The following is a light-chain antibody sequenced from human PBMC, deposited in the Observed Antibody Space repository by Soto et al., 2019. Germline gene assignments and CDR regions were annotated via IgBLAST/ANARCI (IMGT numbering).Light chain of an antibody. CDR2: AAS. Sequence: DIQMTQSPSRLSASVGDRVTITCRASQSIAYWLAWYQQKPGKAPNLLIYAASTLETGVPSRFSGSGYGTEFTLTIASLQPDDSATYYCQQYNSFSKTFGRGTQVDIK. CDR1: QSIAYW. CDR3: QQYNSFSKT. V-gene: IGKV1-5*01. J-gene: IGKJ1*01.